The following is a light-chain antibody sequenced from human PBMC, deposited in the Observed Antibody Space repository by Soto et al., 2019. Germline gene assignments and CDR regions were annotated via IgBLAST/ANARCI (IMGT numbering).Light chain of an antibody. CDR1: QTIGSNY. V-gene: IGKV3-20*01. Sequence: EFVLTQSPGTLSLSPGDRATLSCRASQTIGSNYLAWYQQKPGQAPRLLIYGASSRATGIPDRFSGSGSGTDFTLTISRLEPEDSAVYFCQQYGSSPRTFGQGTKLEIK. CDR2: GAS. J-gene: IGKJ2*02. CDR3: QQYGSSPRT.